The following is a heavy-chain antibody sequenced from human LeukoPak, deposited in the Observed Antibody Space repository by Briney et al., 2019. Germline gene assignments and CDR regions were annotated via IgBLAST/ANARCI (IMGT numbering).Heavy chain of an antibody. J-gene: IGHJ5*02. D-gene: IGHD2-15*01. CDR1: GYTFTSYA. V-gene: IGHV1-3*01. CDR2: INAGNGNT. CDR3: ARGRDCSGGSCYRWWFDP. Sequence: ASVKVSCKASGYTFTSYAMHWVRQAPGQRLEWMGWINAGNGNTKYSQKFQGRVTITRDTSASTAYMELSGLRSEDTAVYYCARGRDCSGGSCYRWWFDPWGQGTLVTVSS.